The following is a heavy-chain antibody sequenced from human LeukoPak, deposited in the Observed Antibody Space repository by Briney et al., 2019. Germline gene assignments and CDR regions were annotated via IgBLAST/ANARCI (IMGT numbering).Heavy chain of an antibody. J-gene: IGHJ4*02. V-gene: IGHV3-7*01. D-gene: IGHD1-1*01. Sequence: GGSLRLSCAASGFTFSSYSMHWVRRAPGKGLEWVANIKADGSEKYYVDSMKGRFTVSRDNAKNSLYLQMDSLRAEDTAVYYCARGGTFVSDYWGQGTLVTVSS. CDR2: IKADGSEK. CDR1: GFTFSSYS. CDR3: ARGGTFVSDY.